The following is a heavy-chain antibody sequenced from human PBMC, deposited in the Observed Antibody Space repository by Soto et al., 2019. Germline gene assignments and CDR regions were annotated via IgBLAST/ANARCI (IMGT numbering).Heavy chain of an antibody. D-gene: IGHD2-8*01. J-gene: IGHJ4*02. CDR3: ARDRGYCTNGVCNLFDY. CDR1: GFTFSTYG. V-gene: IGHV3-33*01. Sequence: GGSLRLSCAASGFTFSTYGMHWVRQAPGKGLEWVAVIWFDGGNKYHADSVKGRFTISRDNSKNTLHLQMDSLRVEDTAVYYCARDRGYCTNGVCNLFDYWGPGTLVTVSS. CDR2: IWFDGGNK.